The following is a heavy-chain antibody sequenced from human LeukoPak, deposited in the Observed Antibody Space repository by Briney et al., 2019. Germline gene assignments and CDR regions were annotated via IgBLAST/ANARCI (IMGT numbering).Heavy chain of an antibody. CDR2: IIPIFGTA. CDR3: ARGPVPAAIHLSFDY. Sequence: GSSVKVSFKAFGGTFISYAISWVRQAPGQGLEWMGGIIPIFGTANYAQKFQGRVTITADESTSTAYMELSSLRSEDTAVYYCARGPVPAAIHLSFDYWGQGTLVTVSS. V-gene: IGHV1-69*01. D-gene: IGHD2-2*01. J-gene: IGHJ4*02. CDR1: GGTFISYA.